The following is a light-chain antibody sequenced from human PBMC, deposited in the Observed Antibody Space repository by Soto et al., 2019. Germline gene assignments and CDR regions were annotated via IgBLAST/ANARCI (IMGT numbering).Light chain of an antibody. Sequence: QSALTQPPSASGSPGQSVTISCTGTSSDVGGYNYVSWYQQHPGKATKLMIYDVSKRPSGVPDRFSGSKSGNTASLTVTGLQAEDEADYYCSSYAGSNNLVVFGGGTKLTVL. V-gene: IGLV2-8*01. CDR3: SSYAGSNNLVV. CDR1: SSDVGGYNY. CDR2: DVS. J-gene: IGLJ2*01.